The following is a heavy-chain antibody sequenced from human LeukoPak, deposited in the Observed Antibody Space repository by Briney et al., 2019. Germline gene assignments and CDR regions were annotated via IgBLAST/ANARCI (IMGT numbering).Heavy chain of an antibody. V-gene: IGHV4-30-4*08. J-gene: IGHJ3*02. D-gene: IGHD5-18*01. Sequence: SETLSLTCTVSGGSISSGDYYWSWIRQPPGKGLEWIGYIYYSGTTYYNPSLKSRVTISVDTSKNQFSLKLSSVTAADTAVYYCARERLNGYRDAFDIWGQGTMVTVSS. CDR3: ARERLNGYRDAFDI. CDR1: GGSISSGDYY. CDR2: IYYSGTT.